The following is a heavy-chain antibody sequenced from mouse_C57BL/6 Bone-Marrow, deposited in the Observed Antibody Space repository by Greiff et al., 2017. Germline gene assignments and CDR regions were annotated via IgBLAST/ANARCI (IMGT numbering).Heavy chain of an antibody. V-gene: IGHV1-82*01. CDR1: GYAFSSSW. Sequence: QVQLQQSGPELVKPGASVKISCKASGYAFSSSWMNWVKQRPGKGLEWIGRIYPGDGDTNYNGKFKGKATLTADKSSSTAYMQLSSLTSEDSAVXFCARLYGNYVYFDYWGQGTTLTVSS. D-gene: IGHD2-1*01. J-gene: IGHJ2*01. CDR3: ARLYGNYVYFDY. CDR2: IYPGDGDT.